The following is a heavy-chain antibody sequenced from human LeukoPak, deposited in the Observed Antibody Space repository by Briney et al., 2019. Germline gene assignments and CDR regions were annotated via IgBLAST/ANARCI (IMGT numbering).Heavy chain of an antibody. D-gene: IGHD3-9*01. CDR3: ARERREDDTEISYFDS. J-gene: IGHJ4*02. Sequence: GGSLILSCAASGFTVSTNYVSWVRQPPGKGLEWVSVIYSGGTTYYADSVTGRFTISRDNFKNTVYLQMNSLRVEDTAVYYCARERREDDTEISYFDSWGQGTLVTVSS. CDR2: IYSGGTT. V-gene: IGHV3-53*01. CDR1: GFTVSTNY.